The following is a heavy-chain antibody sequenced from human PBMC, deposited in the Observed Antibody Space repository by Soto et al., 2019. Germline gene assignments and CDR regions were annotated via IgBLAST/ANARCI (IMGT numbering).Heavy chain of an antibody. D-gene: IGHD3-3*01. Sequence: SETLSLTCTVSGCSISSYYWSWIRQPPGKGLEWIGYIYYSGSTNYNPSLKSRVTISVDTSKNQFSLKLSSVTAADTAVYYCARELQFWSGYSHNWFDPWGQGTLVTVSS. V-gene: IGHV4-59*01. CDR2: IYYSGST. J-gene: IGHJ5*02. CDR1: GCSISSYY. CDR3: ARELQFWSGYSHNWFDP.